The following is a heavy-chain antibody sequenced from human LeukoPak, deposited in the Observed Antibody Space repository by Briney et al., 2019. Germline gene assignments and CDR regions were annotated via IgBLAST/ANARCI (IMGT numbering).Heavy chain of an antibody. CDR1: GGSISSYY. V-gene: IGHV4-59*01. CDR3: ARVCREPGNDAFDV. D-gene: IGHD1-14*01. CDR2: IYYSGST. Sequence: PSETLSLTCTVSGGSISSYYWSWIRQPPGKGLEWIGYIYYSGSTNYNPSLKSRVTISVDTSQNQFSLKLSSVTAADTAVYYCARVCREPGNDAFDVWGQGTMVTVSS. J-gene: IGHJ3*01.